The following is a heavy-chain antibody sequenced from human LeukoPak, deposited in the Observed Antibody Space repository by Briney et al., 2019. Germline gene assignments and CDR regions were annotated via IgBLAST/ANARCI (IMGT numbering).Heavy chain of an antibody. CDR3: ARGLGDFWSGYYLDYFDY. CDR1: GFTFSSYA. J-gene: IGHJ4*02. Sequence: GGSLRLSCVASGFTFSSYAMTWVRQAPGKGLEWVSSISSSSSYIYYADSVKGRFTISRDNAKNSLYLQMSSLRAEDTAVYYCARGLGDFWSGYYLDYFDYWGQGTLVTVSS. CDR2: ISSSSSYI. D-gene: IGHD3-3*01. V-gene: IGHV3-21*01.